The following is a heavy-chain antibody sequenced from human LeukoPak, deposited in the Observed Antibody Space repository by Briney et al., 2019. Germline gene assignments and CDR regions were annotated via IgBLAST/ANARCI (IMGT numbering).Heavy chain of an antibody. V-gene: IGHV3-43*02. D-gene: IGHD5-18*01. Sequence: PGGSLRLSCAASGFTFDDYAMHWVRQAPGKGLEWVSLISGDGGSTYYADPVKGRFTISRDNSKNSLYLQMNSLRTEDTALYHCAKDMGDTAMVTFDIWGQGTMVTVSS. CDR3: AKDMGDTAMVTFDI. CDR2: ISGDGGST. CDR1: GFTFDDYA. J-gene: IGHJ3*02.